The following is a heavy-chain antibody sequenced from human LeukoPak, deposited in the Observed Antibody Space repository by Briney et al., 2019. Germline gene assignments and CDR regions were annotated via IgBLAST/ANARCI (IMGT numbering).Heavy chain of an antibody. CDR1: GDSFSSHY. Sequence: SETLSLTCAVSGDSFSSHYWSWIRQSPGTGLEWIGYISHIGRTNYNPSLKSRVTISIDTSKNQFSLKLRSVTAADTAVYYCARDLVTVTKGFDIWGQGTMVRVSS. CDR3: ARDLVTVTKGFDI. V-gene: IGHV4-59*11. CDR2: ISHIGRT. D-gene: IGHD4-11*01. J-gene: IGHJ3*02.